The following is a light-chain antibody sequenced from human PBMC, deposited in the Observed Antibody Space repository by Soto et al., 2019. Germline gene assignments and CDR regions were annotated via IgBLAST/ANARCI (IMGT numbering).Light chain of an antibody. CDR3: MQALQTPWT. CDR1: QSLLHSSVYNY. V-gene: IGKV2-28*01. CDR2: LGS. J-gene: IGKJ1*01. Sequence: DIVMTQSPLSLPVTPGEPASISCRSSQSLLHSSVYNYLDWYLQKPGQSPQLLIYLGSNRASGVPDRFSGSGSGTDFTLKISRVEAEDVGVYYCMQALQTPWTFGQGTKVDIK.